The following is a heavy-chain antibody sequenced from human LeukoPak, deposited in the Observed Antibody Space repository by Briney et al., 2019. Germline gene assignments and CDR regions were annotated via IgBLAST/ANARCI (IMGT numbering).Heavy chain of an antibody. D-gene: IGHD3-22*01. CDR1: GYTFTGYY. Sequence: ASVKVSCKASGYTFTGYYMHWVRQAPGQGPEWMGRINPNSGGTNYAQKFQGRVTMTRDTSINTAYMDLSRLRSDDTAVYYCARGRNSVYYFNVVAPYYFNYWGRGTLVTVSS. J-gene: IGHJ4*02. CDR2: INPNSGGT. CDR3: ARGRNSVYYFNVVAPYYFNY. V-gene: IGHV1-2*06.